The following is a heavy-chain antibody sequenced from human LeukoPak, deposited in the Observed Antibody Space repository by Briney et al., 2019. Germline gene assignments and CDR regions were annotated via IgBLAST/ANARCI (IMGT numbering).Heavy chain of an antibody. Sequence: GGSLRLSCAASGFTLSTYAMSWVRQTPGKGLEWVAATSSSDAGTYHADSVRGRFTISRDNSKNTLYLQMNSLRADDTAVYYCAKADISGTTRWFDPWGQGTLVTVSS. J-gene: IGHJ5*02. CDR1: GFTLSTYA. V-gene: IGHV3-23*01. D-gene: IGHD1-20*01. CDR2: TSSSDAGT. CDR3: AKADISGTTRWFDP.